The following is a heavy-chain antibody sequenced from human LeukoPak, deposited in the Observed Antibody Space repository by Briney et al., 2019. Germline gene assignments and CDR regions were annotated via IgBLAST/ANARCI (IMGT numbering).Heavy chain of an antibody. J-gene: IGHJ4*02. Sequence: GGSLRLSCAASGFTFSSYCMNWVRQAPGKGLEWVSSVSSSSSYIYYADSVKGRFTISRDNAKNSLYLQMNSLRAEDTAVYYCASTGYSSSWYGVAFDYWGQGTLVTVSS. D-gene: IGHD6-13*01. V-gene: IGHV3-21*01. CDR3: ASTGYSSSWYGVAFDY. CDR1: GFTFSSYC. CDR2: VSSSSSYI.